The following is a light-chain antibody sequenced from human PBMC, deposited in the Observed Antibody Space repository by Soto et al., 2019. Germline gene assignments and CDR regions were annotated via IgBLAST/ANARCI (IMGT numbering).Light chain of an antibody. J-gene: IGKJ2*01. CDR2: TSG. CDR3: QQTYSTPYT. CDR1: QRITTY. Sequence: IHMTQSPSSLSASVGDRVTISCRASQRITTYLNWYQQKPGEAPKLLISTSGTLQRGVPSRFSGSGSETDFTLTITSLQRADFATYFCQQTYSTPYTFGQGTQLEIK. V-gene: IGKV1-39*01.